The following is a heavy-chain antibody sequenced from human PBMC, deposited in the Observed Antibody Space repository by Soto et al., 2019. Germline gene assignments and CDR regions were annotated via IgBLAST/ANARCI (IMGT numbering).Heavy chain of an antibody. D-gene: IGHD5-12*01. CDR1: GGTFSSYA. Sequence: QVQLVQSGAEVKKPGSSVKVSCKASGGTFSSYAISWVRQAPGQGLEWMGGIIPIFGTANYAQKFQGRVTITADESTSTAYMELSSMRSEDTAVYYCAREMATIHYYYYYGMDVWGQGTTVTVSS. V-gene: IGHV1-69*12. CDR2: IIPIFGTA. J-gene: IGHJ6*02. CDR3: AREMATIHYYYYYGMDV.